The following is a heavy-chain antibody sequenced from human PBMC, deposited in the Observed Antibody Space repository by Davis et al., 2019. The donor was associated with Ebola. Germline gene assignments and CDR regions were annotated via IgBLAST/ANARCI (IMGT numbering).Heavy chain of an antibody. CDR1: GYPFSAYG. D-gene: IGHD1-20*01. Sequence: ASVKVSCKTSGYPFSAYGIRWVRQAPGQGLEWMGWISADSGNTKYAQNFQGRVTVTTDTSTSTAYMELRSLRSDDTAMYYCARDRYNWNDFDYWGQGTLVTVSS. J-gene: IGHJ4*02. CDR3: ARDRYNWNDFDY. V-gene: IGHV1-18*01. CDR2: ISADSGNT.